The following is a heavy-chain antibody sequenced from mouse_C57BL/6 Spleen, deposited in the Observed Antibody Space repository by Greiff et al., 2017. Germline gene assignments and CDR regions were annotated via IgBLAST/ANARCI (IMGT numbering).Heavy chain of an antibody. V-gene: IGHV1-55*01. Sequence: QVQLQQPGAELVKPGASVKMSCKASGYNFTSYWITWVKQRPGQGLEWIGDIYPGSGSTNYNEKFKSKATLTVDTSSSTAYMQLSSLTSEDSAVYYCARGGYSTYAMDYWGQGTSVTVSS. CDR3: ARGGYSTYAMDY. J-gene: IGHJ4*01. CDR2: IYPGSGST. CDR1: GYNFTSYW. D-gene: IGHD2-5*01.